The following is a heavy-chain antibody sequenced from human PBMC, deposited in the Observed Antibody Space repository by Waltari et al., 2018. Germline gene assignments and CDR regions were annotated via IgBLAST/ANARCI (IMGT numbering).Heavy chain of an antibody. Sequence: EVQLEESGGGLVQPGGSLRLSCAASGFTFSSYDMAWVRQVPGKGLEWISAITDTGSDTYSAESVKGRFTISRDHSLYLQMKSLRVEDTAVYYCVKGSGGSRPYYFDSWGQGTLVTVSS. J-gene: IGHJ4*02. D-gene: IGHD1-26*01. CDR1: GFTFSSYD. CDR3: VKGSGGSRPYYFDS. V-gene: IGHV3-23*04. CDR2: ITDTGSDT.